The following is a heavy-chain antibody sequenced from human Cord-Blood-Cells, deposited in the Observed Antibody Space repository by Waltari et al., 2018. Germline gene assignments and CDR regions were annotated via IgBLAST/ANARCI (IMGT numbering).Heavy chain of an antibody. Sequence: QVQLVQSGAEVKKPGASVKVSCKASGYTFTSYDINWVRQATGQGREWMGWMNPNSGNTGYAQKFQGRVTMTRNTSISTAYMELSSLRSEDTAVYYCARAAAEFHNWYFDLWGRGTLVTVSS. CDR3: ARAAAEFHNWYFDL. D-gene: IGHD6-13*01. CDR1: GYTFTSYD. J-gene: IGHJ2*01. CDR2: MNPNSGNT. V-gene: IGHV1-8*01.